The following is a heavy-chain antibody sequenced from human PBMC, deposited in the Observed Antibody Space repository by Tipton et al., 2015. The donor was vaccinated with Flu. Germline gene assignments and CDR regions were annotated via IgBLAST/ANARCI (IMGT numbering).Heavy chain of an antibody. Sequence: GSLRLSCAASGFTFSSYSMNWVRQAPGKGLEWVSSISSSSSYIYYADSVKGRFTISRDNAKNSLYLQMNSLRAEDTAVYYCARDEEGRLFDPWGQGTLVTVSS. CDR3: ARDEEGRLFDP. CDR1: GFTFSSYS. J-gene: IGHJ5*02. D-gene: IGHD3-10*01. V-gene: IGHV3-21*01. CDR2: ISSSSSYI.